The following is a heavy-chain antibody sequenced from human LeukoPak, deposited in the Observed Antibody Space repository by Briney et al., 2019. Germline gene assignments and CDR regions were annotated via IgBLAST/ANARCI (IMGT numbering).Heavy chain of an antibody. D-gene: IGHD2-2*01. CDR1: GGSISSYY. CDR2: IYTSGST. V-gene: IGHV4-4*07. J-gene: IGHJ4*02. Sequence: SETLSLTCTVSGGSISSYYWSWIRQPAGKGLEWIGRIYTSGSTNYNPSLKSRVTMSVDTSKNQFSLKLSSVTAADTAVYYCARIGDCSSTSCLGDFDYWGQGTLVTVSS. CDR3: ARIGDCSSTSCLGDFDY.